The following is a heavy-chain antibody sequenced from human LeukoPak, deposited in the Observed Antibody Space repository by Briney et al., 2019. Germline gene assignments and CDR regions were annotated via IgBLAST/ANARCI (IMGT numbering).Heavy chain of an antibody. CDR1: GGSISSGGYY. D-gene: IGHD2-2*01. V-gene: IGHV4-31*03. J-gene: IGHJ4*02. CDR3: ARGVRQLLDY. CDR2: IYYSGST. Sequence: PSETLFLTCTVSGGSISSGGYYWSWIRQHPGKGLEWIGYIYYSGSTYYNPSLKSRVTISVDTSKNQFSLKLSSVTAADTAVYYCARGVRQLLDYWGQGTLVTVSS.